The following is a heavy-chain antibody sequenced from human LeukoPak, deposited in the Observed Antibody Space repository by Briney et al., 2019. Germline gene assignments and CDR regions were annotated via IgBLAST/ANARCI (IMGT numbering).Heavy chain of an antibody. D-gene: IGHD6-13*01. CDR3: AKSVSIVSSSSWYRPRFGAFDI. Sequence: GGSLTLSCATAGFSFYRYSLIWVRQAPGKGLEWVASITGRSSYIYYADSVKGRFTVSRDNAKKSLYLRMSSLRAEDTAVYYCAKSVSIVSSSSWYRPRFGAFDIWGQGTMVTVSS. CDR2: ITGRSSYI. CDR1: GFSFYRYS. V-gene: IGHV3-21*04. J-gene: IGHJ3*02.